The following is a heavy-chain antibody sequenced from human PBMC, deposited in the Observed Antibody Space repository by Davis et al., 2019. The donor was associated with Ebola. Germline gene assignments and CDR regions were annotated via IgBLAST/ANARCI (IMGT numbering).Heavy chain of an antibody. CDR1: GYTFTSYG. CDR2: ISAYNGNT. V-gene: IGHV1-18*04. D-gene: IGHD2-2*01. CDR3: AREGHIVLVPAAMVGYYGMDV. J-gene: IGHJ6*02. Sequence: ASVKVSCKASGYTFTSYGISWVRQAPGQGLEWRGWISAYNGNTNYAQKLQGRVTMTTDTSTSTAYMELRSLRSDDTAVYYCAREGHIVLVPAAMVGYYGMDVWGQGTTVTVSS.